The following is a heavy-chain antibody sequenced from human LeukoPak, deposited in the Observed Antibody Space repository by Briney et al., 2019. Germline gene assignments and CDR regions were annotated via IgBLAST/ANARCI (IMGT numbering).Heavy chain of an antibody. Sequence: GSSVKVSCKASGGTFSSYAISWVRQAPGQGLEWMGRIIPILGIANYAQKFQGRVTITADKSTSTAYMELSSLRSEDTAVYYCMNWNDAGSGFDPWGQGTLVTVSS. CDR1: GGTFSSYA. J-gene: IGHJ5*02. V-gene: IGHV1-69*04. D-gene: IGHD1-1*01. CDR3: MNWNDAGSGFDP. CDR2: IIPILGIA.